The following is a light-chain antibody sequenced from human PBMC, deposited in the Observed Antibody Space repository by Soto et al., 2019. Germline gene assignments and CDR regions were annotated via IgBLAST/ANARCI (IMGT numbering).Light chain of an antibody. CDR3: MQRIEFQYT. V-gene: IGKV2-40*01. Sequence: EIVMTQSPATLSVSPGERATLSCRASQSVSSNLAWYQQKPGQSPQLLIYTLSYRASGVPDRFSGSGSGTDFTLKISRVEAEDVGVYYCMQRIEFQYTFGQGTKLEIK. CDR1: QSVSSN. J-gene: IGKJ2*01. CDR2: TLS.